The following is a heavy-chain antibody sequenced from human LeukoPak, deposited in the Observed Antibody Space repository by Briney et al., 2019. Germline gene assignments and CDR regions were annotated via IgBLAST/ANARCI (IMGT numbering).Heavy chain of an antibody. J-gene: IGHJ4*02. CDR3: ARGRRYYYGSGSYPIFDY. D-gene: IGHD3-10*01. CDR2: IYYSGST. CDR1: GGSISSGGYY. V-gene: IGHV4-31*03. Sequence: SQTLSLTCTVSGGSISSGGYYWSWIRQHPGKGLEWIGYIYYSGSTYYNPSLKSRVTISVDTSKNQFSLKLSSVTAADTAVYYCARGRRYYYGSGSYPIFDYWGQGTLVTVSS.